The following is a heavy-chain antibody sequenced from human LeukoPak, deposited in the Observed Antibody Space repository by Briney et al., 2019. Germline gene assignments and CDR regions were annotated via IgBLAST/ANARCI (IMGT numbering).Heavy chain of an antibody. CDR1: GYTFSTYD. J-gene: IGHJ4*02. V-gene: IGHV1-8*01. CDR2: MNPASGNT. D-gene: IGHD3-10*01. Sequence: ASVRVSCKTSGYTFSTYDINWLRQASGQGLEWMGWMNPASGNTGYAEKFQGRVTVTRNTSIGTAYMELSSLRSEDTAVYYSASARDSGSYLQVENSQPFYWGQGSLVTVSS. CDR3: ASARDSGSYLQVENSQPFY.